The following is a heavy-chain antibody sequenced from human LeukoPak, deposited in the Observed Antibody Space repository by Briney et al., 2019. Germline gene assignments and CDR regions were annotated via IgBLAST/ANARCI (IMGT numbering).Heavy chain of an antibody. CDR3: ARGRDGYNGAYFFDY. J-gene: IGHJ4*02. V-gene: IGHV1-69*04. CDR1: GGTFSSHA. CDR2: IIPVLGIT. D-gene: IGHD5-24*01. Sequence: SVKVSCKASGGTFSSHAISWVREAPGQGLEWMGRIIPVLGITNYAQKFQGRVTITADKSTSTAYMELSSLRSEDRAVYYCARGRDGYNGAYFFDYWGQGTAVTVSS.